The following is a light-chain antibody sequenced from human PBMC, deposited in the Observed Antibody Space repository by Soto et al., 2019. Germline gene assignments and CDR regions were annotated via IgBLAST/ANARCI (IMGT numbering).Light chain of an antibody. CDR2: GAS. Sequence: EIVMTQSPATLSVSPGERATLSCRASQSVSSNLAWYQQKPGQAPRLLIYGASTRPTGIPASFSGSGSGTEFTLTISSLQSEHFAVYYCQQYNNWLPLTFGGWTKVEIK. J-gene: IGKJ4*01. V-gene: IGKV3-15*01. CDR1: QSVSSN. CDR3: QQYNNWLPLT.